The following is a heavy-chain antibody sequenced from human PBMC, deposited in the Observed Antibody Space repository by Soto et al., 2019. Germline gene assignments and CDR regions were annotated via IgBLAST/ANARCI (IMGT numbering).Heavy chain of an antibody. CDR3: AREPLFVGYYYYMDV. V-gene: IGHV3-21*06. Sequence: EVQLVESGGGLVKPGGPLRRSCEASGFTFSSLSMNWVRPAPGKGLGWVSSISYRSDYIYADSVKARFTISRDNAKNSLYLQMNSLRAEDTAVYFCAREPLFVGYYYYMDVWGKATTVTVSS. D-gene: IGHD3-16*01. CDR2: ISYRSDYI. J-gene: IGHJ6*03. CDR1: GFTFSSLS.